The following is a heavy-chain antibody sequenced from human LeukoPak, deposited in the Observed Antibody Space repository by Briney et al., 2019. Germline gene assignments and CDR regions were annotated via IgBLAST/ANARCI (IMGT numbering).Heavy chain of an antibody. V-gene: IGHV3-49*03. J-gene: IGHJ6*03. D-gene: IGHD4-17*01. CDR3: ARDQLGGDPDDYYYYYMDV. Sequence: GGSLRLSCTTSGFIFGDYAMSWFRQAPGKGLEWVGFIRSKTYGGAIEYAASVKGRFTNSRDDSKSIAYLQMNSLKTEDTAVYYCARDQLGGDPDDYYYYYMDVWGKGTTVIVSS. CDR1: GFIFGDYA. CDR2: IRSKTYGGAI.